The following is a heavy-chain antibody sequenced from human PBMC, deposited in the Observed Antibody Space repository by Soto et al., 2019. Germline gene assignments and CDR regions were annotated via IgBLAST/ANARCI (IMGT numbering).Heavy chain of an antibody. CDR3: ARDDDYPDNGFDY. CDR2: ILNDASGH. D-gene: IGHD4-17*01. Sequence: QVQLVESGGGVVQPGTSLRLSCAASGFTFSRHGRHWVRQTPGKGLEWLAVILNDASGHWYADSVKGRFTISRDNFENTLYLQMNGLRLEDMAMYYCARDDDYPDNGFDYWGQGTLVTVSS. CDR1: GFTFSRHG. V-gene: IGHV3-33*01. J-gene: IGHJ4*02.